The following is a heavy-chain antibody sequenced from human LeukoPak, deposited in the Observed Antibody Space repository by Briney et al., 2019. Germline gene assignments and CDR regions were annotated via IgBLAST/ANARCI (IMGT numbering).Heavy chain of an antibody. CDR3: ARGSTILFDY. J-gene: IGHJ4*02. Sequence: PSETLSLTCTVSGGSMSSYYWSWIRQPPGKGLEWIGYIYYSGSTNYNPSLRSRVTISVDTSKNQFSLKLSSVTAADTAVYYCARGSTILFDYWGQGILVTVSS. CDR2: IYYSGST. CDR1: GGSMSSYY. D-gene: IGHD5/OR15-5a*01. V-gene: IGHV4-59*01.